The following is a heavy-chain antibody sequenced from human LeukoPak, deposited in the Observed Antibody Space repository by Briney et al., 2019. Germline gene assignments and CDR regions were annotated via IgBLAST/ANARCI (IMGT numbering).Heavy chain of an antibody. J-gene: IGHJ4*02. CDR1: GYTFTGYY. Sequence: ASVKVSCKASGYTFTGYYMHWVRQAPGQGLEWMGWINPNSGGTNYAQKFQGRVTVTRDTSISTAYMELSRLRSDDTAVYYCARDLRDYGDYVGSKGEDYWGQGTVVTVSS. D-gene: IGHD4-17*01. V-gene: IGHV1-2*02. CDR3: ARDLRDYGDYVGSKGEDY. CDR2: INPNSGGT.